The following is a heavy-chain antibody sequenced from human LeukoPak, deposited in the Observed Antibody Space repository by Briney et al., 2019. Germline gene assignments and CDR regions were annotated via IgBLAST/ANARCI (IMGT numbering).Heavy chain of an antibody. Sequence: PGRSLRLSCAASGFIFSSYGMHWVRQAPGKGLEWVAVIWYDGSNKYYADSVKGRFTISRDNSKNTLYLQMNSLRAEDTAVYYCARDYCGGDCYSFDPWGQGTLVTVSS. V-gene: IGHV3-33*01. CDR1: GFIFSSYG. D-gene: IGHD2-21*01. J-gene: IGHJ5*02. CDR3: ARDYCGGDCYSFDP. CDR2: IWYDGSNK.